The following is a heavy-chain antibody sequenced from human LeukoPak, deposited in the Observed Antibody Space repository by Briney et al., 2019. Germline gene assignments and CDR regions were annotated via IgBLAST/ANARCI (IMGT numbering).Heavy chain of an antibody. CDR1: GYTFTGYY. Sequence: ASVKVSCEASGYTFTGYYMHWVRQAPGQGLEWMGWINPNSGGTNYAQKFQGRVTMTRDTSISTAYMEPSRLRSDDTAVYYCARGGGIVATKPDYWGQGTLVTVSS. J-gene: IGHJ4*02. D-gene: IGHD5-12*01. CDR2: INPNSGGT. CDR3: ARGGGIVATKPDY. V-gene: IGHV1-2*02.